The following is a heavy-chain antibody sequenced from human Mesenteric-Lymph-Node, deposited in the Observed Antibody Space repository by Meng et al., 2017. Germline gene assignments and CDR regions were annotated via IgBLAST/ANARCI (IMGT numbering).Heavy chain of an antibody. J-gene: IGHJ5*02. Sequence: QLQVSGWGLVKPSPALSLACGVHGGSLSDYYWSWIRQHPGKGLEWIGYIHDSGSTYYNPSLKSRVTISADTSKNQFSLKLSSVTAADTAVYYCARASYGSGSPLGESWFDPWGQGTLVTVSS. CDR2: IHDSGST. D-gene: IGHD3-10*01. CDR1: GGSLSDYY. V-gene: IGHV4-31*11. CDR3: ARASYGSGSPLGESWFDP.